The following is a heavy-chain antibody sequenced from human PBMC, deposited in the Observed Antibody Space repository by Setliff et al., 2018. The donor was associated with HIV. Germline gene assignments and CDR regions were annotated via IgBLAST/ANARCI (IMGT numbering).Heavy chain of an antibody. CDR3: ARDGYYDSSGYSAFDI. CDR1: GYTFTDYY. V-gene: IGHV1-2*06. Sequence: ASVKVSCKASGYTFTDYYIHWVRQAPGQGLEWMGRINPNNGGTNYAQKFQGRATMTRDTSISTAYMELGRLRSDDTAVYYCARDGYYDSSGYSAFDIWGQGTMVTVSS. J-gene: IGHJ3*02. D-gene: IGHD3-22*01. CDR2: INPNNGGT.